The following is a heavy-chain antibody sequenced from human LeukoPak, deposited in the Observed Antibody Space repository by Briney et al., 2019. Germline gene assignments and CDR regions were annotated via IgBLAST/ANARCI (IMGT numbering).Heavy chain of an antibody. CDR3: ARAEYQLSQFDL. CDR2: INPNSGGT. J-gene: IGHJ2*01. CDR1: GYTFTGYY. V-gene: IGHV1-2*02. Sequence: ASVKVSCKASGYTFTGYYMHWLRQAPGQGLEWMGWINPNSGGTNYAQKFQGRVTMTRDTSISTAYMERSRLRSDDTAVYYCARAEYQLSQFDLWGRGTLVTVSS. D-gene: IGHD2-2*01.